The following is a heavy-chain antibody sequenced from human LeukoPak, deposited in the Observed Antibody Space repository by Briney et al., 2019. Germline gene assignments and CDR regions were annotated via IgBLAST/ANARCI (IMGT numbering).Heavy chain of an antibody. D-gene: IGHD6-13*01. Sequence: SEALSLTCAVYGGSFSGYYWSWIRQPPGKGLEWIGEINHSGSTNYNPSLKSRVTISVDTSKNQFSLRLRSVTAADTAVYYCARQIASAGTAGFDFWGQGALVTVSS. V-gene: IGHV4-34*01. J-gene: IGHJ4*02. CDR2: INHSGST. CDR3: ARQIASAGTAGFDF. CDR1: GGSFSGYY.